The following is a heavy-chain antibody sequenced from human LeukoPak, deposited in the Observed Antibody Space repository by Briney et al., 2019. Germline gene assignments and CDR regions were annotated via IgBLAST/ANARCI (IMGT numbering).Heavy chain of an antibody. Sequence: SETLSLTCTVSGGSISSYYWSWIRQPPGKGLEWIGYIYYSGSTNYNPSLKSRVTISVDTSKNQFSLKLSSVTAADTAVYYCARALSGDWFDPWGQGTLVTVSS. D-gene: IGHD3-10*01. CDR3: ARALSGDWFDP. CDR2: IYYSGST. CDR1: GGSISSYY. V-gene: IGHV4-59*01. J-gene: IGHJ5*02.